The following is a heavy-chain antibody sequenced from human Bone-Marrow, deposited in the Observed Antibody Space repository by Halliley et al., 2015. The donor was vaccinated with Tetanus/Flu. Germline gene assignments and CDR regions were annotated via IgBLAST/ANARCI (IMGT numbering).Heavy chain of an antibody. Sequence: LRLSCSVSGVSITTYYWSWVRQPPGKGLEWIEYIYYRGSPNNNPSLKSRVTVSVDTSKNQFSLKLSSVTAADTAVYYRARLMSRLNYGMAVWGQGTPVTVSS. J-gene: IGHJ6*02. V-gene: IGHV4-59*08. CDR3: ARLMSRLNYGMAV. CDR1: GVSITTYY. CDR2: IYYRGSP. D-gene: IGHD2-21*02.